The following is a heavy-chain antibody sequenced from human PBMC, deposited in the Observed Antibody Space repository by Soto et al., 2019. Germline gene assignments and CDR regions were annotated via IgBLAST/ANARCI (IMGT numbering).Heavy chain of an antibody. CDR1: GFTFSDHY. V-gene: IGHV3-72*01. J-gene: IGHJ4*02. Sequence: EVQLVESGGGLVQPGGSLRLSCAASGFTFSDHYMDWVRQAPGKGLEWVGRIRKKVNSYTTEYAASVKGRFTISRDDSKNSMYLQMNSLKTDDTAVYYCGMVSEAGYNFDYWGQGTLVTVSS. CDR3: GMVSEAGYNFDY. CDR2: IRKKVNSYTT. D-gene: IGHD3-9*01.